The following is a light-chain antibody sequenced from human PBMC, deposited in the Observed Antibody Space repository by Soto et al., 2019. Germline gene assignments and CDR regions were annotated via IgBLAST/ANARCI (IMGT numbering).Light chain of an antibody. V-gene: IGKV3-11*01. CDR2: DAS. J-gene: IGKJ4*01. CDR3: QQRSKWPLT. Sequence: ESVLTQSPATLSLSSGGRATLSCRASQSVSSYLAWYQQKPGQAPRLLIYDASNRATGIPVRFSGSGSATDFTLTISSLEAEDFAVYYCQQRSKWPLTFGGGTKV. CDR1: QSVSSY.